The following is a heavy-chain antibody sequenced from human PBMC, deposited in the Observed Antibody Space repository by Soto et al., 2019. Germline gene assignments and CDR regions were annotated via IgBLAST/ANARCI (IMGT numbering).Heavy chain of an antibody. V-gene: IGHV3-23*01. J-gene: IGHJ4*02. CDR3: AKAYFVWSSEQPYYFDY. CDR1: GFTFSNYA. Sequence: EVQLLDSGGGLVQPGGSLRLSCAASGFTFSNYAMTWVRQGPGKGLEWVSGISGSGGRSYYADLVKGRFTISRDNSKSTLYLQMNGLTAEDTAVYYCAKAYFVWSSEQPYYFDYWGQGTLVTVSS. CDR2: ISGSGGRS. D-gene: IGHD3-16*01.